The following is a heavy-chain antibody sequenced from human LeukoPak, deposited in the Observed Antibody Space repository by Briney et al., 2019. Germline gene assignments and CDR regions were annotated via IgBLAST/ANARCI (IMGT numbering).Heavy chain of an antibody. CDR3: AARGTAAAGTTSVLGFDP. D-gene: IGHD6-13*01. J-gene: IGHJ5*02. CDR1: GFTFSNYW. V-gene: IGHV3-74*01. Sequence: GGSLRLSCVASGFTFSNYWMHWVRQAPGKGLVWVSRIKTDGSRTNYADSVKGRFTISRDNAKNTVYLEMNSLRSEDTAVYYCAARGTAAAGTTSVLGFDPWGQGTLVTVSS. CDR2: IKTDGSRT.